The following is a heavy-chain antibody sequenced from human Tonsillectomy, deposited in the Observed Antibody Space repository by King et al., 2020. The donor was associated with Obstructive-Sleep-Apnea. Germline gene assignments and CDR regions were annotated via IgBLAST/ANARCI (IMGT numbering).Heavy chain of an antibody. CDR1: GFTFSHYA. V-gene: IGHV3-23*04. J-gene: IGHJ4*02. D-gene: IGHD3-10*01. CDR2: ISGAGVGT. CDR3: AKPILYDYGSGAFDY. Sequence: EVQLVESGGGLVQPGGSLRLSCAASGFTFSHYAMTWVRQAPGKGLEWVSSISGAGVGTYYADSVKGRFTISRDNSKNTLYLKMNNLRAEETAVYYCAKPILYDYGSGAFDYWGQGTLVTVSS.